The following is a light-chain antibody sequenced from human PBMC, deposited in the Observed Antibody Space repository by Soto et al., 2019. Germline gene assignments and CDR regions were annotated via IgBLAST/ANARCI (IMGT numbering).Light chain of an antibody. J-gene: IGLJ3*02. CDR2: GVI. Sequence: QSALTQPASVSGSPGQSITISCAGSSSDVGGYNYVSWYQQHPDKAPKLMIYGVINRPSGVSNRFSGSKSGNTASLTISGLQAEDEADYYCTSYTNSDTWVFGGGTKLTVL. CDR1: SSDVGGYNY. CDR3: TSYTNSDTWV. V-gene: IGLV2-14*01.